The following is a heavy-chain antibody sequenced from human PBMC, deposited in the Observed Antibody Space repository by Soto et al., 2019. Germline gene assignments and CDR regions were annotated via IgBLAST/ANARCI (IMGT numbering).Heavy chain of an antibody. CDR2: ISGGGVNT. J-gene: IGHJ6*02. D-gene: IGHD2-15*01. CDR3: AKSGGGTNYYYAMDV. V-gene: IGHV3-23*01. Sequence: EVQLLESGGGLVQPGGSLRLSCAASGFTFSLYAMTWVRQAPGKGLEWVSGISGGGVNTYYADSVKGRFTVSRDNSKNTLYLQMSSLGVEDTAVYYCAKSGGGTNYYYAMDVWGRGTTVTVSS. CDR1: GFTFSLYA.